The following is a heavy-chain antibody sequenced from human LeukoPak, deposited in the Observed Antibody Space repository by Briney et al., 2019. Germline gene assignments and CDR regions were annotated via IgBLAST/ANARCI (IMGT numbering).Heavy chain of an antibody. CDR2: ISSSSSYI. D-gene: IGHD6-19*01. Sequence: GGSLRLSCAASGFAFNSYSMNWVRQAPGKGLEWVASISSSSSYIYYADSVKGRFTISRDNAKNSLYLQMNSLRAEDTAVYYCASCIAVADNWFDPWGQGTLVTVSS. CDR1: GFAFNSYS. CDR3: ASCIAVADNWFDP. J-gene: IGHJ5*02. V-gene: IGHV3-21*01.